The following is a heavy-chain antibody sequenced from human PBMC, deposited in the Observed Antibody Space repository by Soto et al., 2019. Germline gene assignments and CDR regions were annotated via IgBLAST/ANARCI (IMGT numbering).Heavy chain of an antibody. Sequence: QVQLVESGGGVVQPGRSLRLSCAASGFNFSSYAMHWVRQAPGKGLEWVAVISYDGSKKYYADSVKGRFTISRDNSKNALYLQITSLRAEDTAVYYWAREGIAAAGTTPHYWGQGTLVTVSS. CDR1: GFNFSSYA. V-gene: IGHV3-30-3*01. CDR3: AREGIAAAGTTPHY. CDR2: ISYDGSKK. D-gene: IGHD6-13*01. J-gene: IGHJ4*02.